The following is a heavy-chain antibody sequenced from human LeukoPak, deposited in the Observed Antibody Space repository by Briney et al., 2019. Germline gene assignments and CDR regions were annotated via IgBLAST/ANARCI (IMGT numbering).Heavy chain of an antibody. CDR2: IYSGGST. V-gene: IGHV3-66*01. CDR3: ARDREYSYGLDY. CDR1: GFTVSSNY. J-gene: IGHJ4*02. D-gene: IGHD5-18*01. Sequence: GSLRLSCAASGFTVSSNYMSWVRQAPGKGLGWVSVIYSGGSTYYADSVKGRFTISRDNSKNTLYLQMNSLRAEDTAVYYCARDREYSYGLDYWGQGTLVTVSS.